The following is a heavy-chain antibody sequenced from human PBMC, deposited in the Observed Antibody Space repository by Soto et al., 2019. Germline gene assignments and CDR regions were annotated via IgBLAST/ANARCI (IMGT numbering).Heavy chain of an antibody. V-gene: IGHV1-18*01. CDR2: ISAHTGHT. J-gene: IGHJ4*02. Sequence: QVQLVQSGGAVKRPGASVRVSCKASGYTFTTYGISWVRQAPRQGLEWMGWISAHTGHTDYAQKFQGRVTMTTDTSTNTVSMELRSLRFDDTAVYYCARGRTWGARDFDYWGQGTLVAVSS. CDR1: GYTFTTYG. D-gene: IGHD3-16*01. CDR3: ARGRTWGARDFDY.